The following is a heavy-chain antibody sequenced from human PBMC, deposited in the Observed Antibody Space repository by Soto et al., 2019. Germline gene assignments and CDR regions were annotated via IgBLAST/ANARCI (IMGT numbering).Heavy chain of an antibody. CDR2: VKSSGGL. V-gene: IGHV3-15*01. CDR3: TNGYHDGTRYHGDDAFEI. Sequence: EVQLVESGGGLVEPGGSLRLSCEGSGFTFNNAWMTWVRQIPGKGLEWVGRVKSSGGLDYAAPVKGRFSISRDDSKNTVYLHMNSLKAEDSAVYYCTNGYHDGTRYHGDDAFEIWGQGTMVTVSS. J-gene: IGHJ3*02. CDR1: GFTFNNAW. D-gene: IGHD3-22*01.